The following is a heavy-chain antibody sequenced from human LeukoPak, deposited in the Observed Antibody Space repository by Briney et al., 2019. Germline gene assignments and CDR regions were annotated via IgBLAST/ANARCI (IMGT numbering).Heavy chain of an antibody. CDR1: GGSISSYY. CDR2: IYYSGST. J-gene: IGHJ4*02. D-gene: IGHD3-9*01. CDR3: AKGESVGYFGYRFDY. Sequence: PSETLSLTCTVSGGSISSYYWSWIRQPPGKGLEWIGYIYYSGSTNYNPSLKSRVTISVDTSKNQFSLKLSSVTAEDTAVYFCAKGESVGYFGYRFDYWGQGTLVTVSS. V-gene: IGHV4-59*01.